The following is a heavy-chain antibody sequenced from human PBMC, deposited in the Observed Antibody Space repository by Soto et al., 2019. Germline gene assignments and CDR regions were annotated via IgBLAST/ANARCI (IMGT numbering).Heavy chain of an antibody. V-gene: IGHV4-59*12. J-gene: IGHJ6*02. Sequence: PSETLSLTCTVSGASLSLLYWSWVRQSPGKGLEWIGYIYYNGSATYNPSFRSRVTIAIDTSKSQFSLRLTSVTAADTAVYYWAIVDILTVYGCMDVWGQGTTVTVSS. CDR3: AIVDILTVYGCMDV. CDR2: IYYNGSA. D-gene: IGHD3-9*01. CDR1: GASLSLLY.